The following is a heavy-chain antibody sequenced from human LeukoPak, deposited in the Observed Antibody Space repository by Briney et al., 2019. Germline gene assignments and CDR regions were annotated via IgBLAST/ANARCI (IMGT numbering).Heavy chain of an antibody. Sequence: KPSETLSLTCAVSGGSISSSNWWSWVRPPPGKGLEWIGEIYHSGSTNYNPSLKSRVTISVDKSKNQFSLELSSVTAADTAVYYCARVGCSGGSCYLDYWGQGILVTVSS. CDR3: ARVGCSGGSCYLDY. CDR1: GGSISSSNW. CDR2: IYHSGST. V-gene: IGHV4-4*02. D-gene: IGHD2-15*01. J-gene: IGHJ4*02.